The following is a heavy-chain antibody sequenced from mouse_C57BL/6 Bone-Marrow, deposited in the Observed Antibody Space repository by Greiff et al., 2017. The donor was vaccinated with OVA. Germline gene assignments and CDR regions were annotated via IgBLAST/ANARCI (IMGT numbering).Heavy chain of an antibody. J-gene: IGHJ3*01. CDR2: IDPSDSYT. Sequence: QVQLQQPGAELVRPGTSVKLSCKASGYTFTSYWMHWVKQRPGQGLEWIGVIDPSDSYTNYNQKFKGKATMTVDTSSSTAYMQLSSLTSEDSAVDYCARRSPGLLPAYWGQGTLVTVSA. V-gene: IGHV1-59*01. CDR1: GYTFTSYW. D-gene: IGHD2-3*01. CDR3: ARRSPGLLPAY.